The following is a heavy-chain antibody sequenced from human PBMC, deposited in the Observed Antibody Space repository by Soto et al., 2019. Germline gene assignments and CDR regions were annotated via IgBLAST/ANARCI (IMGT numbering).Heavy chain of an antibody. CDR3: TFGSSSYYYFDY. CDR1: GVTLGRYG. CDR2: ISRDGRSK. J-gene: IGHJ4*02. Sequence: GGLMRLSCAASGVTLGRYGRHWVSQTPGKGLGWVILISRDGRSKYYADSVKGRFTISRDDSKNTLYLQMNSLRDDDTAVYYCTFGSSSYYYFDYWGQGTRVTVSS. V-gene: IGHV3-30*03. D-gene: IGHD3-22*01.